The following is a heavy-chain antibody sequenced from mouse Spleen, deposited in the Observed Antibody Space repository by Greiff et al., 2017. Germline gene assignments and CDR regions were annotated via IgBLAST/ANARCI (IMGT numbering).Heavy chain of an antibody. Sequence: EVNLVESGGGLVKPGGSLKLSCAASGFTFSSYAMSWVRQTPEKRLEWVATISDGGSYTYYPDNVKGRFTISRDNAKNNLYLQMSHLKSEDTAMYYCASYDYGFDYWGQGTTLTVSS. D-gene: IGHD2-4*01. CDR1: GFTFSSYA. V-gene: IGHV5-4*03. CDR2: ISDGGSYT. CDR3: ASYDYGFDY. J-gene: IGHJ2*01.